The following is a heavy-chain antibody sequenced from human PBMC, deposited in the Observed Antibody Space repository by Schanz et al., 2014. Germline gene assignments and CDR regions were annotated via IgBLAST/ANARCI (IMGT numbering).Heavy chain of an antibody. D-gene: IGHD6-25*01. CDR3: VILPRDNSALGP. J-gene: IGHJ5*02. CDR1: GRPLSAYH. V-gene: IGHV1-2*02. Sequence: QVQLVQSGPAVKKPGASMKVSCQASGRPLSAYHIHWARQAPGQGLQWMGWVSPVSGGTNYAQKFQGRVTMTWDTSVDTAYMELTSLTYDDTAFYYCVILPRDNSALGPWGQGTLVTVSS. CDR2: VSPVSGGT.